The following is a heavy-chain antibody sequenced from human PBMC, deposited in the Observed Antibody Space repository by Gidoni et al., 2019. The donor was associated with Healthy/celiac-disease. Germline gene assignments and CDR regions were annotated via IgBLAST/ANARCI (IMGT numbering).Heavy chain of an antibody. J-gene: IGHJ5*02. CDR1: GGPSSSGAYY. D-gene: IGHD6-19*01. Sequence: QVQLQESGPGLVKPSQTLSLTCPVSGGPSSSGAYYWSWIRQPPGKGLEWIGYIYYSGSTYYNPSLKSRVTISVDTSKNQFSLKLSSVTAADTAVYYCARDGAVAGGPWFDPWGQGTLVTVSS. V-gene: IGHV4-30-4*01. CDR2: IYYSGST. CDR3: ARDGAVAGGPWFDP.